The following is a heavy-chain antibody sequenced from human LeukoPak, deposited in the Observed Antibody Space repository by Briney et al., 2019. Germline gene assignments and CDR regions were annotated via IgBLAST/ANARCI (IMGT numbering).Heavy chain of an antibody. J-gene: IGHJ4*02. CDR3: AKGEYYYDSSGYYPFSDY. D-gene: IGHD3-22*01. CDR1: GFTFSSHA. V-gene: IGHV3-23*01. CDR2: ISGSGGST. Sequence: QTGGSLRLSCAASGFTFSSHAMSWVRQAPGKGLEWVSAISGSGGSTYYADSVKGRFTISRDNSKNTLYLQMNSLRAEDTAVYYCAKGEYYYDSSGYYPFSDYWGQGTLVTVSS.